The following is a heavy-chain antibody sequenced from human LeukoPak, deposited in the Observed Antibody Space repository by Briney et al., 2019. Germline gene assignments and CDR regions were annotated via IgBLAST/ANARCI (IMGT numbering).Heavy chain of an antibody. Sequence: SETLSLTCTVSGGSISSSSYYWSWIRQPPGKGLEWIGYIYYSGSTNYNPSLKSRVTISVDTSKNQFSLKLSSVTAADTAVYYCARGRRYMDVWGKGTTVTVSS. CDR2: IYYSGST. J-gene: IGHJ6*03. CDR1: GGSISSSSYY. CDR3: ARGRRYMDV. V-gene: IGHV4-61*01.